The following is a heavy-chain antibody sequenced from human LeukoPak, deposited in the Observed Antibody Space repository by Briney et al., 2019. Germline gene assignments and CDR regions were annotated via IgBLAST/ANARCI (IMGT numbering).Heavy chain of an antibody. V-gene: IGHV4-4*09. CDR2: IYTSGST. CDR1: GGSISSYY. Sequence: SETLSLTCTVSGGSISSYYWSWIRQPPGKGLEWIGYIYTSGSTNYNPSLKSRVTISVDTSKTQFSLKLSSVTAADTAVYYCARHNSPTYYDFWSGDLYYYYYMDVWGKGTTVTVSS. CDR3: ARHNSPTYYDFWSGDLYYYYYMDV. D-gene: IGHD3-3*01. J-gene: IGHJ6*03.